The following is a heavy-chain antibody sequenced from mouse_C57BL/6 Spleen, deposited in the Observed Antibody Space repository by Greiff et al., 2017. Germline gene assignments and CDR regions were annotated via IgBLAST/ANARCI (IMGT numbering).Heavy chain of an antibody. D-gene: IGHD2-1*01. CDR1: GYSITSDY. V-gene: IGHV3-8*01. CDR3: ARGDYGNPAWFAY. Sequence: VQLKESGPGLAKPSQTLSLTCSVTGYSITSDYWNWIRKFPGNKLEYMGYISYSGSTHYNPSLKSRISITRDTSKNQYYLQLNSVATEDTATYYCARGDYGNPAWFAYWGQGTLVTVSA. J-gene: IGHJ3*01. CDR2: ISYSGST.